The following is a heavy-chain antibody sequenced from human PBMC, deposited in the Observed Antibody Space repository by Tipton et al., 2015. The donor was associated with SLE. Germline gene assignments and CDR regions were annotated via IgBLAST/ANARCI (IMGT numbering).Heavy chain of an antibody. J-gene: IGHJ4*02. D-gene: IGHD6-13*01. Sequence: TLSLTCTVPGGSISSYYWSWIRQPPGKGLEWIGYIYYSGSTNYNPSLKSRVTISVDTSKNQFSLKLSSVTAADTAVYYCASSHSSSRNKADYWGQGTLVTVSS. CDR1: GGSISSYY. V-gene: IGHV4-59*08. CDR2: IYYSGST. CDR3: ASSHSSSRNKADY.